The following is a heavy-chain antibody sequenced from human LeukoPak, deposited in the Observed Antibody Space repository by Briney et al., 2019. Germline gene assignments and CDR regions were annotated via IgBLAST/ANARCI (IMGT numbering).Heavy chain of an antibody. CDR3: ARVLRYDNSGHDSFDI. CDR1: GFTFSDYA. J-gene: IGHJ3*02. D-gene: IGHD3-22*01. Sequence: TGGSLRLSCAASGFTFSDYAMSWVRQAPGKGLEWLSVISGGSSGSTYYADSVTGRFTVSRDNSKNTLYLQMNSLRAEDTAVYYCARVLRYDNSGHDSFDIWGQGTMVTVSS. CDR2: ISGGSSGST. V-gene: IGHV3-23*01.